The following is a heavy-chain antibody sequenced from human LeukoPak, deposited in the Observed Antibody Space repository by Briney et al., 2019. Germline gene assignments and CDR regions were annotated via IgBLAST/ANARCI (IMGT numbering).Heavy chain of an antibody. Sequence: ASVKVSCKASGYTFTSYGISWVRQAPGQGLEWMGWISAYNGNTNYAQKLQGRVTMTTDTSTSTAYMELRSLRSDDTAVYYCARDRRSGIAATIMDCYYYYGMDVWGQGTTVTVSS. CDR2: ISAYNGNT. V-gene: IGHV1-18*01. CDR1: GYTFTSYG. D-gene: IGHD5-12*01. J-gene: IGHJ6*02. CDR3: ARDRRSGIAATIMDCYYYYGMDV.